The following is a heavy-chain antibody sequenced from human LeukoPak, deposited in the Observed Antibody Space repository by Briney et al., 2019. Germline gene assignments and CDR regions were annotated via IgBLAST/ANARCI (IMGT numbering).Heavy chain of an antibody. CDR3: ARQQSGWYDPVGY. CDR1: GFTFSSYG. Sequence: PGRSLRLSCAASGFTFSSYGMHWVRQAPGKGLEWVAVISYDGSNKYYADSVKGRFTISRDNSKNTLYLQMKNLRAEDTAVYYCARQQSGWYDPVGYWGQGTLVTVSS. J-gene: IGHJ4*02. D-gene: IGHD6-19*01. V-gene: IGHV3-30*03. CDR2: ISYDGSNK.